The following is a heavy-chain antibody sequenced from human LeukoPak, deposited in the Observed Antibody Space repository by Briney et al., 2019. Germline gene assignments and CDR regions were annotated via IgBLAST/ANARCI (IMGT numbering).Heavy chain of an antibody. CDR3: ARDTPDPGRDY. CDR2: IYYSGST. Sequence: SETLSLTCTVSGGSISSGDYYWSWIRQPPGKGLEWIGYIYYSGSTYYNPSLKSRVTISVDPSKNQFSLKLSSVTAADTAVYYCARDTPDPGRDYWGQGTLVTVSS. CDR1: GGSISSGDYY. J-gene: IGHJ4*02. V-gene: IGHV4-30-4*01.